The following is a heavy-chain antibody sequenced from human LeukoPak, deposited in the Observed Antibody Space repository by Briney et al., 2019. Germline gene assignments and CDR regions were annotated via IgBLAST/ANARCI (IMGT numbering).Heavy chain of an antibody. V-gene: IGHV1-8*01. D-gene: IGHD3/OR15-3a*01. J-gene: IGHJ3*02. CDR1: GYTFPNYD. CDR2: MNFNSGNT. CDR3: AKVGLGNTAINI. Sequence: GASVKVSCKASGYTFPNYDINWVRQATGQGLEWMGWMNFNSGNTGYAQKFQGRVTMTRNTAISTIYMELSSLKSEPTAIYYCAKVGLGNTAINIWGQGTMVTVSS.